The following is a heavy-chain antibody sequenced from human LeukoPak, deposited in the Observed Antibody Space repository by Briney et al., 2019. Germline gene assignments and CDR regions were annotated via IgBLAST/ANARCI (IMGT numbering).Heavy chain of an antibody. CDR1: GFTFNTYA. CDR3: VKRQNYYDSSGRHFNY. CDR2: ISGNGRDT. J-gene: IGHJ4*02. Sequence: GGSLRLSCVASGFTFNTYAMSWVRQAPGKGLEWVSAISGNGRDTYYADSVKGRFTISRDNSENTMYLQMNSLRAEDTAIYYCVKRQNYYDSSGRHFNYWGQGTLVTVSS. V-gene: IGHV3-23*01. D-gene: IGHD3-22*01.